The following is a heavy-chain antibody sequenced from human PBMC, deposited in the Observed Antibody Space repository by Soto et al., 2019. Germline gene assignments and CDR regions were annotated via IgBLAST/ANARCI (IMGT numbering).Heavy chain of an antibody. V-gene: IGHV4-39*01. CDR2: IFYSGTT. Sequence: LSLTCTVTGGSISRSHNFWGWIRQPPGKGLELIGSIFYSGTTYNNPSLNSRVTLSEETSKNHFSLKLNSVTAADTVVYYCARYYGDYKNYFDYWGQGTLDTVSS. CDR3: ARYYGDYKNYFDY. D-gene: IGHD4-17*01. CDR1: GGSISRSHNF. J-gene: IGHJ4*02.